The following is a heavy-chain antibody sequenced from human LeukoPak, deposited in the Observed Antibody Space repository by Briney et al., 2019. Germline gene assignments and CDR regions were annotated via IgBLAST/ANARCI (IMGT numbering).Heavy chain of an antibody. CDR3: ARRRHGGYDSNDY. D-gene: IGHD5-12*01. V-gene: IGHV5-10-1*01. CDR1: GHSFTSYW. CDR2: IDPSDSYT. J-gene: IGHJ4*02. Sequence: PGESLKISCKGSGHSFTSYWISWVRQMPGKGLEWMGRIDPSDSYTNYSPSFRGHVTISVDKSISTAYLQWSSLKASDTAIYYCARRRHGGYDSNDYWGQGTLVTVSS.